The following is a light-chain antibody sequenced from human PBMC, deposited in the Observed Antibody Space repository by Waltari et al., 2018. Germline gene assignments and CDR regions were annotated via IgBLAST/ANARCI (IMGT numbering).Light chain of an antibody. CDR2: KAA. V-gene: IGKV1-5*03. J-gene: IGKJ1*01. CDR1: QSISSW. Sequence: DIQMTQSPYTLSASVGDRVTITCRASQSISSWLAWYQQKPGKAPKLLIYKAASLASGVPSRFSGSGSGTEFTLTISRLQPDDFATYYCQQYNSYWWTFGHGTKVEIK. CDR3: QQYNSYWWT.